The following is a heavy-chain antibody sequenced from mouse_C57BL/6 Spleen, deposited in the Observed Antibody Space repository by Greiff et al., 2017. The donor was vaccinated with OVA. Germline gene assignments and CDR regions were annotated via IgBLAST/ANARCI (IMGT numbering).Heavy chain of an antibody. CDR1: GYSITSGYY. D-gene: IGHD2-4*01. V-gene: IGHV3-6*01. CDR2: ISYDGSN. J-gene: IGHJ3*01. CDR3: ARWGDYPY. Sequence: EVQLQESGPGLVKPSQSLSLTCSVTGYSITSGYYWNWIRQFPGNKLEWMGYISYDGSNNYNPSLKNRISITRDTSKNQFFLKLNSVTTEDTATYYCARWGDYPYWGQGTLVTVSA.